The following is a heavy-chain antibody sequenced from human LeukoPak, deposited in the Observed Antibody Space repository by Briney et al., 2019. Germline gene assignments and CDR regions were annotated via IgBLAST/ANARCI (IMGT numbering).Heavy chain of an antibody. D-gene: IGHD4-11*01. J-gene: IGHJ5*02. CDR1: GYGFSDVY. CDR2: INPHSGAT. V-gene: IGHV1-2*02. Sequence: ASVTVSCMASGYGFSDVYFNWVRRAPGQGVEWMGWINPHSGATNYAQRFQGRVSMDASFDTAYMELSRLTSDDTAVYYCATSSTVTHTRDPWGQGTLVTVSS. CDR3: ATSSTVTHTRDP.